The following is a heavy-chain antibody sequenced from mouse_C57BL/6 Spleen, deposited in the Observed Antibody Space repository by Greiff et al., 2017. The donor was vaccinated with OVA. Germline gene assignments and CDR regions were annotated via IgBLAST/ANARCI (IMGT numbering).Heavy chain of an antibody. CDR2: INPNNGGT. CDR1: GYTFTDYN. CDR3: AIADYYGSTPTNFDY. J-gene: IGHJ2*01. Sequence: EVQLQQSGPELVKPGASVKMSCKASGYTFTDYNMHWVKQSHGKSLEWIGYINPNNGGTSYNQKFKGKATLTVNKSSSTAYMELRSLTSEDSAVYYCAIADYYGSTPTNFDYWGQGTTLTVSS. D-gene: IGHD1-1*01. V-gene: IGHV1-22*01.